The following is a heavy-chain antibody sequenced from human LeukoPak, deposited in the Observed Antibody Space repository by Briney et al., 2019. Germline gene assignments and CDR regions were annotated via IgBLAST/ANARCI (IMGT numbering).Heavy chain of an antibody. V-gene: IGHV3-30*02. CDR2: IRYDGSNK. CDR3: ARVLAAPMVCWFDP. J-gene: IGHJ5*02. CDR1: GFTFSSYG. D-gene: IGHD6-13*01. Sequence: GGSLRLSCAASGFTFSSYGMHWVRQAPGKGLEWVAFIRYDGSNKYYADSVKGRFTISRDNSKNTLYLQMNSLRAEDTAVYYCARVLAAPMVCWFDPWGQGTLVTVSS.